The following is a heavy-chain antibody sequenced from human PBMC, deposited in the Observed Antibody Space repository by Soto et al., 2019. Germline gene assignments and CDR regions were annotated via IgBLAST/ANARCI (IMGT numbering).Heavy chain of an antibody. V-gene: IGHV4-34*01. J-gene: IGHJ6*02. CDR1: GGSFSGYY. CDR2: INHSGST. CDR3: ASSSLYGMDV. Sequence: SETLSLTCAVYGGSFSGYYWSWIRQPPGKGLEWIGEINHSGSTNYNPSLKSRVTISVDTSKNQFSLKVGSVTAADTAVYYCASSSLYGMDVWGQGTTVTVSS.